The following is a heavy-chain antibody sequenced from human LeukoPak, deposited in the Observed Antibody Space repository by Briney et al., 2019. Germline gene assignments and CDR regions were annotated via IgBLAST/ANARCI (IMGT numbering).Heavy chain of an antibody. V-gene: IGHV3-21*01. J-gene: IGHJ6*02. Sequence: GGSLRLSCAASGFTFSSYSMNWVRQAPGKGLEWVSPISSSSSYIYYADSVKGRFTISRDNAKNSLYLQMNSLRAEDTAVYYCARGYSSSWYQATYYYGMDVWGQGTTVTVSS. CDR1: GFTFSSYS. D-gene: IGHD6-13*01. CDR2: ISSSSSYI. CDR3: ARGYSSSWYQATYYYGMDV.